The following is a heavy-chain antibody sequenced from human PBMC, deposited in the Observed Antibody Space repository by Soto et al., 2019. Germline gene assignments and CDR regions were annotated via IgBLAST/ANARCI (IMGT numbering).Heavy chain of an antibody. CDR3: ARVGYGDAPSDY. D-gene: IGHD4-17*01. J-gene: IGHJ4*02. Sequence: APAKVSCKASGYTFTSYGLSWVRQAPGQGLEWMRWISAYNGNTNYAQKLQGRVTMTTDTSTSTAYMELRSLRSDDTAVYYCARVGYGDAPSDYWGQGTLVTVSS. V-gene: IGHV1-18*01. CDR1: GYTFTSYG. CDR2: ISAYNGNT.